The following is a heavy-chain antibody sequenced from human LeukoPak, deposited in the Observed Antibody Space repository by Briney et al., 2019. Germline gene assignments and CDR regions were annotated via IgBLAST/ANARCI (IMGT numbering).Heavy chain of an antibody. CDR3: ARARSGWYPSHDY. J-gene: IGHJ4*02. CDR2: MSPNSGNT. Sequence: GASVKVSCKASGYTFTSYDINWVRQATGQGLEWMGWMSPNSGNTGYAQKFQGRDTMTRNTSISTAYMELSSLRSEDTAVYYCARARSGWYPSHDYWGQGTLVTVSS. CDR1: GYTFTSYD. V-gene: IGHV1-8*01. D-gene: IGHD6-19*01.